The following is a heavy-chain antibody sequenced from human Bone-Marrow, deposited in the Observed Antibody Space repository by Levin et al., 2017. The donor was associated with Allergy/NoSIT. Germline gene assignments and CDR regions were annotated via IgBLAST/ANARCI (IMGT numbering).Heavy chain of an antibody. V-gene: IGHV2-70*04. CDR2: IDWDDTK. CDR1: GFSLTTTEMR. D-gene: IGHD3-10*01. CDR3: ARIRGSYYVFPDY. Sequence: ESGPTLVKPTQTLTLTCTFSGFSLTTTEMRVGWIRQPPGKALEWLARIDWDDTKFYDTALKTRLTISKDTSKSQVVLTMTNMDPGDTAIYYCARIRGSYYVFPDYWGQGTLVIVSS. J-gene: IGHJ4*02.